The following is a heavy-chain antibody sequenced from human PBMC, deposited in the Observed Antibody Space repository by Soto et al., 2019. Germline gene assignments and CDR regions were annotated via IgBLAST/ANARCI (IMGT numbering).Heavy chain of an antibody. CDR2: INPSGGCT. V-gene: IGHV1-46*01. J-gene: IGHJ4*02. Sequence: QVQLVQSGAEVKKPGASVKVSCKASGYTFTDYYIHWVRQAPGQGLEWMGMINPSGGCTGYAQKFRGRVTMTRDTSTGTVYMELSSLRSEDTAVYYCARPPFPGCINAVCYPFDYWGQGTLVTVSS. D-gene: IGHD2-8*01. CDR1: GYTFTDYY. CDR3: ARPPFPGCINAVCYPFDY.